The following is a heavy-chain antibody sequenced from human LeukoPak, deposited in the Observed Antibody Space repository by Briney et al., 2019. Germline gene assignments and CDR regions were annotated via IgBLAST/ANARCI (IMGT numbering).Heavy chain of an antibody. V-gene: IGHV3-23*01. Sequence: GGSLRLSCAASGLTFSSYGLSWVRQARGKGLDWVSTLSDNGDDTYYAHSEKGRFTISRDNSRNTLYLQMNSLRAEDTAVYYCTSFAPYDAFDIWGQGTMVTVSS. CDR2: LSDNGDDT. CDR1: GLTFSSYG. CDR3: TSFAPYDAFDI. J-gene: IGHJ3*02.